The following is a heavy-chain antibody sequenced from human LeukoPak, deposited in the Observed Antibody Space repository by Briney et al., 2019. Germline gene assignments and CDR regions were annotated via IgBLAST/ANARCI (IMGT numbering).Heavy chain of an antibody. CDR1: GGFITNYY. V-gene: IGHV4-59*01. J-gene: IGHJ4*02. CDR2: IYYSGST. D-gene: IGHD5-24*01. CDR3: ARNRDGYNLADFDY. Sequence: SETLSLTCSVSGGFITNYYWSWIRQSPGKGLEWIGYIYYSGSTHYNPSLKSRVTISVDTSKNQFSLKLSSVTAADTALYYCARNRDGYNLADFDYWGQGILVTVSS.